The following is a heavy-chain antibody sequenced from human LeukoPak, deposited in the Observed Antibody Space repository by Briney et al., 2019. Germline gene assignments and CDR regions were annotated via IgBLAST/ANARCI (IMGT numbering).Heavy chain of an antibody. CDR3: ARDIAANWFDS. Sequence: SETLSLTCTVSGGSISSYYWNWIRQPPGKGLEWIGYIHYSGSTNYNPSLKGRVTISVDTSKNQFSLKLTSVTAADTAVYFCARDIAANWFDSWGQGALVTVSS. V-gene: IGHV4-59*01. CDR2: IHYSGST. J-gene: IGHJ5*01. D-gene: IGHD2-15*01. CDR1: GGSISSYY.